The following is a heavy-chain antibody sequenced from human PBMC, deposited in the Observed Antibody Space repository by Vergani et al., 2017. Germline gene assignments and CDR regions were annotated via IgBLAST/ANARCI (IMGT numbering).Heavy chain of an antibody. Sequence: QVQLVQSGAEVKKPGASVKVSCKASGYTFTSYGISWVRQAPGQGREWMGWNSAYNGNTNYAQKLQGRVTMTTDTSTSTAYMELRSLRSDDTAVYYCAGFVTELVVVAALAPPDAFAIWGQGSTATVSS. CDR1: GYTFTSYG. CDR3: AGFVTELVVVAALAPPDAFAI. CDR2: NSAYNGNT. D-gene: IGHD2-15*01. J-gene: IGHJ3*02. V-gene: IGHV1-18*01.